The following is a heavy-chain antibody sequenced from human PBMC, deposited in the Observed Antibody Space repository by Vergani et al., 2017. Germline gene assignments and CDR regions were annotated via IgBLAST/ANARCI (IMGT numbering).Heavy chain of an antibody. CDR2: IRYDGSNK. CDR3: AKDLDDILTGPFDY. Sequence: QVQLVESGGGVVQPGGSLRLSCAASGFTFSSYGMQWVRQAPGKGLEWVAFIRYDGSNKYYADSVKGRFTISRDNSKTTLYLQMNSLRAEDTAVYYCAKDLDDILTGPFDYWGQGTLVTVSS. J-gene: IGHJ4*02. D-gene: IGHD3-9*01. V-gene: IGHV3-30*02. CDR1: GFTFSSYG.